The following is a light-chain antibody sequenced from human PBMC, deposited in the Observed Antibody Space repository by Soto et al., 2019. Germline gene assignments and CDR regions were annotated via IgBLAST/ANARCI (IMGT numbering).Light chain of an antibody. CDR2: GNS. Sequence: QSVLTQPPSVSGAPGQRVTISCTGSSCNIGAGYDVHWYQQHPGTAPKLLIYGNSNRPSGVPDRFSGSKSGTSASLAITGVQAEEEDDYYCQSSVSSLSGVVFGGGTKLTVL. CDR1: SCNIGAGYD. V-gene: IGLV1-40*01. CDR3: QSSVSSLSGVV. J-gene: IGLJ2*01.